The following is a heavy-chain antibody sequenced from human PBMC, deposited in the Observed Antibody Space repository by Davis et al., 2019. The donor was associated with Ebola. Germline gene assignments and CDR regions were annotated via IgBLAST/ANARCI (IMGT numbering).Heavy chain of an antibody. J-gene: IGHJ4*02. V-gene: IGHV3-69-1*01. CDR2: FGTGTDT. D-gene: IGHD5-18*01. CDR1: GFIFSNYV. CDR3: ARGGYD. Sequence: GESLKISCAASGFIFSNYVMSWVRQAPGKGLEWVSTFGTGTDTYYADSVKGRFTISRDNAKNSLYLQMNSLRDEDTAVYYCARGGYDWGQGTLVTVSS.